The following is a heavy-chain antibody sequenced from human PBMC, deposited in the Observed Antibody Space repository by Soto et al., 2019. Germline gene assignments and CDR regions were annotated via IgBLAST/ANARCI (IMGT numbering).Heavy chain of an antibody. D-gene: IGHD5-18*01. J-gene: IGHJ6*02. CDR3: AKGLGYSYGNYYYGMDV. CDR1: GYTFTSYD. Sequence: ASVKVSCKASGYTFTSYDINWVRQATGQGLEWMGWMNPNSGNTGYAQKFQGRVTMTRDTSINTAYMELSSLRSEDTAVYYCAKGLGYSYGNYYYGMDVWGQGTTVTVSS. V-gene: IGHV1-8*01. CDR2: MNPNSGNT.